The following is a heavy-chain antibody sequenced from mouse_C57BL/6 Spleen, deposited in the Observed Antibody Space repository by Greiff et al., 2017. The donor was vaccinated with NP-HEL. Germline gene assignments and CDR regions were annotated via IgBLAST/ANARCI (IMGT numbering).Heavy chain of an antibody. V-gene: IGHV1-47*01. CDR1: GYTFTTYP. J-gene: IGHJ1*03. D-gene: IGHD1-1*01. Sequence: QVQLQQSGAELVKPGASVKMSCKASGYTFTTYPIEWMKQNHGKSLEWIGNFHPYNDDTKYNEKFKGKATLTVEESSSTVYLELSRLTSDDSAVYYCARGGYYYGSSYDWYFDVWGTGTTVTVSS. CDR3: ARGGYYYGSSYDWYFDV. CDR2: FHPYNDDT.